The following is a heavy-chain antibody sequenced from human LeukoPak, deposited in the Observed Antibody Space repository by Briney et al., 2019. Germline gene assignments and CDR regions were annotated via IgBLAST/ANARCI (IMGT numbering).Heavy chain of an antibody. Sequence: GGSLRLSCAASGFTFSSYTMNWVRQAPGKGLEWVAIISYDESNEYYADSVKGRFTISRDNAQSSLYLQMNSLRAGDTAVYYCARQAVARPFDLWGQGTMVAVSS. CDR2: ISYDESNE. CDR3: ARQAVARPFDL. V-gene: IGHV3-30*04. CDR1: GFTFSSYT. J-gene: IGHJ3*01.